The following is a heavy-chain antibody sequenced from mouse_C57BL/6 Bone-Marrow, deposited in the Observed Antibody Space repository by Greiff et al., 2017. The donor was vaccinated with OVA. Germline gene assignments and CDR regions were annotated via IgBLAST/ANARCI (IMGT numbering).Heavy chain of an antibody. CDR1: GYTFTSYG. Sequence: VPLPHSGAELARPGASVKLSCKASGYTFTSYGISWVKQRTGQGLEWIGEIYPRSGNTNYNEKFKGKATLTADKSSSTAYMELRSLTSEDSAVYFCANLYDGSSLFAYWGQGTLVTVSA. CDR3: ANLYDGSSLFAY. D-gene: IGHD1-1*01. V-gene: IGHV1-81*01. J-gene: IGHJ3*01. CDR2: IYPRSGNT.